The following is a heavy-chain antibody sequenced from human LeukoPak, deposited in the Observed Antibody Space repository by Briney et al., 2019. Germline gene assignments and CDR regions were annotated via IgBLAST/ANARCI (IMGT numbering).Heavy chain of an antibody. CDR1: GFTFSSYA. D-gene: IGHD6-13*01. CDR3: AKDSAAAFDY. Sequence: PGGSLRLSCAASGFTFSSYAMSWVRQAPGKGLEWVSAISGSGDSTYYGDSVKGRFTISRDNSKNTLYLQMNSLRAEDTAVYYCAKDSAAAFDYWGQGTLVTVSS. V-gene: IGHV3-23*01. CDR2: ISGSGDST. J-gene: IGHJ4*02.